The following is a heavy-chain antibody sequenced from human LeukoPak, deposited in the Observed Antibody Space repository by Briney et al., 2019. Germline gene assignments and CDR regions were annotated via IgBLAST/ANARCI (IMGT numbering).Heavy chain of an antibody. CDR2: MYYSGST. CDR1: GGSISSYY. Sequence: PSETLSLTCTVSGGSISSYYWSWIRQPPGKGLEWIGYMYYSGSTTYNPSLKSRVTISVDTSKNQLSLKLSSATAADTAVYYCARDKQPGDYWGQGTLVTVSS. J-gene: IGHJ4*02. V-gene: IGHV4-59*01. CDR3: ARDKQPGDY. D-gene: IGHD5-18*01.